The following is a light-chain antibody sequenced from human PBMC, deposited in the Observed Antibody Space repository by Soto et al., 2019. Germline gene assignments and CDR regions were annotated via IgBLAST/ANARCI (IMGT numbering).Light chain of an antibody. J-gene: IGKJ2*01. CDR2: GAS. V-gene: IGKV1-39*01. Sequence: DIQMTQSPSSLSASVGDRITISCRASQGVGAYLNWYQQKPGKAPQLLIFGASSLQSGVPSRFGGTGFGTYFTLTISSLEPEDFATYYCQQTYRTLYSFGQGTKLAIK. CDR3: QQTYRTLYS. CDR1: QGVGAY.